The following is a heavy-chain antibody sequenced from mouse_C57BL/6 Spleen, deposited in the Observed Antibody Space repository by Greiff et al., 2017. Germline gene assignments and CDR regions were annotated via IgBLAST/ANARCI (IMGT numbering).Heavy chain of an antibody. Sequence: QVQLKQPGAELVRPGSSVKLSCKASGYTFTSYWMDWVKQRPGQGLEWIGNIYPSDSETHYNQKFTDKATLTVDKSSSTAYMQLSSLTAEASAVYYCARWGTAQASFDYWGQGTTLTVSS. D-gene: IGHD3-2*02. CDR2: IYPSDSET. V-gene: IGHV1-61*01. CDR1: GYTFTSYW. CDR3: ARWGTAQASFDY. J-gene: IGHJ2*01.